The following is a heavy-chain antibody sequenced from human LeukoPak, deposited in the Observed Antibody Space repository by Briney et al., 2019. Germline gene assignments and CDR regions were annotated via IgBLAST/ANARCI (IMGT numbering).Heavy chain of an antibody. V-gene: IGHV3-7*03. D-gene: IGHD1-26*01. Sequence: GRSLRLSCAASGFTFSGYFMSWVRQAPGKGLEWVANINQDGSEIHYVDSVKGRFTISRDNAKNSLYLQINSLRAEDTALYYCAKRAANSGSYYFDYWGQGTLVTVSS. J-gene: IGHJ4*02. CDR3: AKRAANSGSYYFDY. CDR1: GFTFSGYF. CDR2: INQDGSEI.